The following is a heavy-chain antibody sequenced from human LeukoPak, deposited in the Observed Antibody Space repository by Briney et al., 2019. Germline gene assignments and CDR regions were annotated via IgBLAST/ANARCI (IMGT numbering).Heavy chain of an antibody. CDR1: GGSISSSSYY. V-gene: IGHV4-39*01. J-gene: IGHJ4*02. CDR3: ARRNIYDYVLGSYYFDY. CDR2: IFYSGNT. Sequence: PSETLSLTCTVSGGSISSSSYYWGWIRQPPGKGLEWIGSIFYSGNTYYNPSLKSRVTISVDTSKNQFSLKLSSVTAADTAVYYCARRNIYDYVLGSYYFDYWGQGTLVTVSS. D-gene: IGHD3-16*01.